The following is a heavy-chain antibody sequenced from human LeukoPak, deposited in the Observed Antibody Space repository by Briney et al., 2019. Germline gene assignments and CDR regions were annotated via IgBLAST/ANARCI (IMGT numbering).Heavy chain of an antibody. V-gene: IGHV3-21*01. CDR1: GFTFSSYS. D-gene: IGHD6-13*01. CDR2: ISSSSSYI. Sequence: PGGSLRLSCAASGFTFSSYSMNWVRQAPGKGLEWVSFISSSSSYIYYADSVKGRFTISRDNAKNSLYLQMNSLRAEDTAVYYCARQGSSSWYDFDYWGQRTLVTVSS. J-gene: IGHJ4*02. CDR3: ARQGSSSWYDFDY.